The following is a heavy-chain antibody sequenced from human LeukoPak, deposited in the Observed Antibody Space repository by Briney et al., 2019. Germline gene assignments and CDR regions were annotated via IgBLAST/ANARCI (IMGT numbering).Heavy chain of an antibody. Sequence: EASVKVSCKASGYTFTSYYMHWVRQAPGQGLEWMGIINPSGGSTSYAQKFQGRVTMTRDTSTSTVYMELSSLRSEDTAVYYCARVNVAVPDDILHEPVYYFDYWGQGTLVTVSS. D-gene: IGHD3-9*01. CDR3: ARVNVAVPDDILHEPVYYFDY. V-gene: IGHV1-46*01. J-gene: IGHJ4*02. CDR1: GYTFTSYY. CDR2: INPSGGST.